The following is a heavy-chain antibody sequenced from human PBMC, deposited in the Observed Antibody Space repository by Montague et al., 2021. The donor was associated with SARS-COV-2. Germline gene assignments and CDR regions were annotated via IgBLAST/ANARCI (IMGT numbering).Heavy chain of an antibody. CDR1: GFSLSSSGVC. Sequence: PALVKPTQTLTLTCSFSGFSLSSSGVCVSWIRQPPGKALEWLALIHWDDDKYYNTSLKTRLTISKDTSKNQVVLTMTNMDPVDTATYYCARISRFGGDKTEGQYYYYGMDVWGQGTSVTVSS. CDR2: IHWDDDK. CDR3: ARISRFGGDKTEGQYYYYGMDV. D-gene: IGHD4-17*01. J-gene: IGHJ6*02. V-gene: IGHV2-70*01.